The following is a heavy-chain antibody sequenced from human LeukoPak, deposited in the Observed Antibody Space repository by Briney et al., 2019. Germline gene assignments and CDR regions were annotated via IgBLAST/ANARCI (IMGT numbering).Heavy chain of an antibody. CDR2: INPNSGGT. CDR1: GYTFTGYY. Sequence: GASVKVSCKASGYTFTGYYMHWVRQAPGQGLEWMGWINPNSGGTNYAQKFQGRVTMTRDTSISTAYMELSRLRSDDTAVYYCARGQKQDYYYYYMDVWGKGTTVTVSS. J-gene: IGHJ6*03. V-gene: IGHV1-2*02. CDR3: ARGQKQDYYYYYMDV.